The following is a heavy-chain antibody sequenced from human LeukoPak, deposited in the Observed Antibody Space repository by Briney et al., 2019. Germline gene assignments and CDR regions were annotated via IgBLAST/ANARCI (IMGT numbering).Heavy chain of an antibody. Sequence: GSLRLSCAASGFTFSSYWMSWVRQPPGKGLEWIGEINHSGSTNYNPSLKSRVTISVDTSKNQLSLKLSSVTAADTAVYYCARALIVGAHMDVWGKGTTVTVSS. J-gene: IGHJ6*03. V-gene: IGHV4-34*01. CDR3: ARALIVGAHMDV. CDR2: INHSGST. CDR1: GFTFSSYW. D-gene: IGHD2-15*01.